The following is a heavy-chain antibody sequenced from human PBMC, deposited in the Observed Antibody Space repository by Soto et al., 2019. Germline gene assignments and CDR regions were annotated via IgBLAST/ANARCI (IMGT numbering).Heavy chain of an antibody. CDR2: IIPIFGTE. D-gene: IGHD6-13*01. Sequence: QVQLVQSGAEVKKPGSSVRVSCKASGGTFSSYAISWVRQAPGQGLEWMGGIIPIFGTENYAQKFQDRVTITADESTSTAYMELSSLRSEDTAVYNCARDRIAGSKYYYGMDVWGQGTTVTVSS. CDR1: GGTFSSYA. V-gene: IGHV1-69*01. CDR3: ARDRIAGSKYYYGMDV. J-gene: IGHJ6*02.